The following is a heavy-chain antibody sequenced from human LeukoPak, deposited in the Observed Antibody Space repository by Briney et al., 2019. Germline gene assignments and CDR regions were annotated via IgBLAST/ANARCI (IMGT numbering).Heavy chain of an antibody. Sequence: SVKVSCKASGGTFSSYAISWVRQAPGRGLEWMGGIIPIFGAANYAQKFQGRVTITADESTSTAYMELSSLRSEDTAVYYCARADYYGSGSYYNYFDYWGQGTLVTVSS. V-gene: IGHV1-69*01. CDR1: GGTFSSYA. CDR2: IIPIFGAA. CDR3: ARADYYGSGSYYNYFDY. J-gene: IGHJ4*02. D-gene: IGHD3-10*01.